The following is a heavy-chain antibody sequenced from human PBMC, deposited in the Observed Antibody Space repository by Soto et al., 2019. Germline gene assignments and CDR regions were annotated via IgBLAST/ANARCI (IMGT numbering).Heavy chain of an antibody. J-gene: IGHJ3*02. CDR1: GGSFSGYY. V-gene: IGHV4-34*01. CDR3: ARKTQEDAFDI. Sequence: ETLSLTCAVYGGSFSGYYWSWIRQPPGKGLEWIGEINHSGSTNYNPSLKSRVTISVDTSKNQFSLKLSSVTAADAAVYYCARKTQEDAFDIWGQGTMVTVSS. CDR2: INHSGST.